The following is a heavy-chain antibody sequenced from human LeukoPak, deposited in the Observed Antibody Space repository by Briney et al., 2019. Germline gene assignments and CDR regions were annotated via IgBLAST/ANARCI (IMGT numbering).Heavy chain of an antibody. CDR3: ARARYCSGGSCYRRAEYFQH. CDR2: MNPNSGNT. CDR1: GYTFTSYD. V-gene: IGHV1-8*01. D-gene: IGHD2-15*01. Sequence: GASVKVSCKASGYTFTSYDINWVRQATGQGLEWMGWMNPNSGNTGYAQKFQGRVNMTRNTSISTAYMELSSLRSEDTAVYYCARARYCSGGSCYRRAEYFQHWGQGTLVTVSS. J-gene: IGHJ1*01.